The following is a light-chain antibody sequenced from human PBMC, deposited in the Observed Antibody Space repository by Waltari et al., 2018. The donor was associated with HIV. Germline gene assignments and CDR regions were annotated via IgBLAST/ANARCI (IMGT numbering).Light chain of an antibody. CDR3: QQRTNWPPGLT. V-gene: IGKV3-11*01. Sequence: EIVLTQSPATLSLSPGEGATLSCRASESVSRYVAWYQQKPGQPPRLLIYDASNRASGVPARFSSSGYGTDVTVTISRLEPEDFAVYYGQQRTNWPPGLTFGGGTKVEI. J-gene: IGKJ4*01. CDR2: DAS. CDR1: ESVSRY.